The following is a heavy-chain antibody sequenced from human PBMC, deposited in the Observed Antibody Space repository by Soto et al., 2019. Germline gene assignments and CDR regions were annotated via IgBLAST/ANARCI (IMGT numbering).Heavy chain of an antibody. V-gene: IGHV4-39*07. CDR1: GGSITSSSHF. CDR2: IYFTGNT. J-gene: IGHJ6*02. CDR3: ARVPFDYGDYRYGMDV. Sequence: SETLSLTCSASGGSITSSSHFWGWVRQPPGKGLEWIGTIYFTGNTYYTPSLKSRVTISVDTSKNQFSLKLSSVTAADTAVYYCARVPFDYGDYRYGMDVWGQGTTVTVSS. D-gene: IGHD4-17*01.